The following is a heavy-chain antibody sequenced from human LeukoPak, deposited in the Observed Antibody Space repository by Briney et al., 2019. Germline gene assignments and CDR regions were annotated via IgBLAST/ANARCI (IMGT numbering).Heavy chain of an antibody. V-gene: IGHV1-2*02. CDR2: INPKSGGA. D-gene: IGHD5-18*01. Sequence: ASVKVSCKASGYTFTGYYIHWVRQAPGQGLEWVGWINPKSGGANYAQKFQGRVTMTRDTSTSTVYMELSSLRSEDTAVYYCATDTAMAYFDYWGQGTLVTVSS. CDR3: ATDTAMAYFDY. J-gene: IGHJ4*02. CDR1: GYTFTGYY.